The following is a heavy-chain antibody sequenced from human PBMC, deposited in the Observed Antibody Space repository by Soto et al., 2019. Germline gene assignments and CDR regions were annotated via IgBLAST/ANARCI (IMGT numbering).Heavy chain of an antibody. V-gene: IGHV3-23*01. CDR2: ISGSGGST. D-gene: IGHD6-19*01. J-gene: IGHJ3*02. CDR1: GFTFSSYA. CDR3: ASYSSGWSDAFDI. Sequence: EVQLLESGGGLVQPGGSLRLSCAASGFTFSSYAMSWVRQAPGKGLEWVSAISGSGGSTYYADSVKGRFTISRDNSKNTLHLQMNSLRAEDTAVYYCASYSSGWSDAFDIWGQGTMVTVSS.